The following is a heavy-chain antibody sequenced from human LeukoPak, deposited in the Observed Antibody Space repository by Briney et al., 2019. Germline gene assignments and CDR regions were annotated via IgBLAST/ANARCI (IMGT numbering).Heavy chain of an antibody. D-gene: IGHD3-10*01. CDR1: GYTLTELS. CDR2: FDPEDGET. J-gene: IGHJ4*02. Sequence: ASVKVSCKVSGYTLTELSMHWVRQAPGKGLEWMGGFDPEDGETIYAQKFQGRVTMTEDTSTDTAYMELSSLRSEDTAVYYCATYDYYGSGSHPPDYWGQGTLVTVSS. CDR3: ATYDYYGSGSHPPDY. V-gene: IGHV1-24*01.